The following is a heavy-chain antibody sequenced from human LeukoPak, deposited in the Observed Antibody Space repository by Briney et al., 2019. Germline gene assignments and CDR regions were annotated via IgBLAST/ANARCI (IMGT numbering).Heavy chain of an antibody. J-gene: IGHJ5*02. V-gene: IGHV2-5*02. CDR3: APNLDVSRDIEVAPFDP. CDR1: SFSLSTSGVG. D-gene: IGHD6-19*01. Sequence: GSGPTLVKPTQTLTLTFTFSSFSLSTSGVGVGWIRQPPGKTLEGLALIYSDDNKRNSPSQKSRLPIPKDTSKNQVVLTMTNMDSVDTATYYCAPNLDVSRDIEVAPFDPWGQGTLVTVSS. CDR2: IYSDDNK.